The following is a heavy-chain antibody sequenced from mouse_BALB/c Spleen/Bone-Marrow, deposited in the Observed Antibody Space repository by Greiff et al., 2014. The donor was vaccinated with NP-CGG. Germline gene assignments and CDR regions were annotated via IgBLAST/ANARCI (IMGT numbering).Heavy chain of an antibody. CDR3: AREGVDYFDH. CDR2: INPYNDGT. Sequence: EVQLQESGPELVKPGASVEMSCKASGYAFTSYVMHWVKQKPGQGLEWIGYINPYNDGTKYNEKFKGKATLTSDKSSSTAYMELSSLTSEDSAVYYCAREGVDYFDHWGQGTTLTVSS. J-gene: IGHJ2*01. V-gene: IGHV1-14*01. CDR1: GYAFTSYV.